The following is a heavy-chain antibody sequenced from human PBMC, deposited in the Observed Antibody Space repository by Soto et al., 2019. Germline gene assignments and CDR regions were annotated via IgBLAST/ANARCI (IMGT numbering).Heavy chain of an antibody. V-gene: IGHV3-15*01. CDR3: TTDLIVVVPAAMPGYLGY. CDR1: GFTFSNAW. Sequence: GGSLKLSCGASGFTFSNAWMSWVRQAPGKGLEWVGRIKSKTDGGTTDYAAPVKGRFTISRDDSKDTLYLQMNSLKTEDTAVYYCTTDLIVVVPAAMPGYLGYWGQGTLVTVSS. J-gene: IGHJ4*02. D-gene: IGHD2-2*01. CDR2: IKSKTDGGTT.